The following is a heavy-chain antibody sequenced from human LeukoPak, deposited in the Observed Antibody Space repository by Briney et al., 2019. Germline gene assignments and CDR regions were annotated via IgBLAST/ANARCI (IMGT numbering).Heavy chain of an antibody. CDR2: FDPEDGET. V-gene: IGHV1-24*01. J-gene: IGHJ4*02. D-gene: IGHD3-22*01. Sequence: ASVKVSCKVSGYTLTELSMHWVRQAPGKGLEWMGGFDPEDGETIYAQKFQGRVTMTEDTSTDTAYMELSSLRSEDTAVYYCATSRPYDSSGYCVFDYWGQGTLVTVSS. CDR3: ATSRPYDSSGYCVFDY. CDR1: GYTLTELS.